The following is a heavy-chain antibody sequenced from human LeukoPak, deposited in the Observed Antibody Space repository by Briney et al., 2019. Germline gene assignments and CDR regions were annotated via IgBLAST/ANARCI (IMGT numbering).Heavy chain of an antibody. D-gene: IGHD2-15*01. Sequence: GGSLRLSCAASGFTSSSCWMSWVRQAPGKGLEWVANIKQDGSEKYYVDSVKGRFTISRDNAKNSLYLQMNSLRAEDTAVYYCARLYCSGGSCCSITAFDYWGQGTLVTVSS. CDR1: GFTSSSCW. V-gene: IGHV3-7*01. J-gene: IGHJ4*02. CDR3: ARLYCSGGSCCSITAFDY. CDR2: IKQDGSEK.